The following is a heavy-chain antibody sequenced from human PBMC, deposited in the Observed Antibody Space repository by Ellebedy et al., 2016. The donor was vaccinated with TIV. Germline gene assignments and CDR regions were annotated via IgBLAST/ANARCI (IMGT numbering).Heavy chain of an antibody. CDR1: GFSFSNYG. J-gene: IGHJ4*02. CDR2: ISGSGSRT. D-gene: IGHD1-26*01. V-gene: IGHV3-23*01. CDR3: ANVGAPYAY. Sequence: GESLKISXEASGFSFSNYGMTWVRQAPGKGLEWVSGISGSGSRTYYVDSVKGRFTISRDNFKKMLFLQMNSLRAEDTAVYYCANVGAPYAYWGQGTLVTVSS.